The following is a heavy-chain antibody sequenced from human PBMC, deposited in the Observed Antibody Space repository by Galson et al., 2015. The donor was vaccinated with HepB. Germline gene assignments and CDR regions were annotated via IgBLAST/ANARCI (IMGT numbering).Heavy chain of an antibody. V-gene: IGHV4-30-2*01. J-gene: IGHJ4*02. CDR1: GGSISSGGYS. CDR2: IYHSGST. CDR3: ARGLYSGYESTFDF. D-gene: IGHD5-12*01. Sequence: TLSLTCAVSGGSISSGGYSWSWIRQPPGKGLECIGYIYHSGSTYYNPSLKSRVTISLDRSKNQFSLNVTSATAADTAVYYCARGLYSGYESTFDFWGQGT.